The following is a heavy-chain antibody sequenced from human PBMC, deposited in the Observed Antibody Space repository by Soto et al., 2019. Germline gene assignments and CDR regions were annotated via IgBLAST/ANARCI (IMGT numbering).Heavy chain of an antibody. CDR1: GFTFSSYG. V-gene: IGHV3-33*01. Sequence: GGSLRLSCAASGFTFSSYGMHWVRQAPGKGLEWVAVIWYDGSNKYYADSVKGRFTISRDNSKNTLYLQVNSLRAEDTAVYFCARDDYDSSGYYYVDYWGQGTLVTVSS. CDR2: IWYDGSNK. J-gene: IGHJ4*02. D-gene: IGHD3-22*01. CDR3: ARDDYDSSGYYYVDY.